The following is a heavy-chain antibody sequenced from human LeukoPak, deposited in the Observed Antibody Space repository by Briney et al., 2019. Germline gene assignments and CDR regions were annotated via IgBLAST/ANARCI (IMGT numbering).Heavy chain of an antibody. J-gene: IGHJ3*02. CDR3: ARGNLDLRAFDI. CDR2: ISWNSGSI. CDR1: GFTFDHYA. Sequence: PGGSLRLSCATSGFTFDHYAMYWLRHYPAKGLEWVSGISWNSGSIVYADSVKRRFTISRDNAKNSLYLQMNSLRVEDTALYYCARGNLDLRAFDIWGQGTMVTVSS. V-gene: IGHV3-9*01. D-gene: IGHD3-3*01.